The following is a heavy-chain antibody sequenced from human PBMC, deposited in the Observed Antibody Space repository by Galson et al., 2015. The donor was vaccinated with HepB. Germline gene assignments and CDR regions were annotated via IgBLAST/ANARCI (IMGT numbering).Heavy chain of an antibody. CDR3: AKGTRRYFDWLLSIDY. J-gene: IGHJ4*02. CDR1: GFTFSSYA. V-gene: IGHV3-23*01. D-gene: IGHD3-9*01. CDR2: ISGSGGST. Sequence: SLRLSCAASGFTFSSYAMSWVRQAPGKGLEWVSAISGSGGSTYYADSVKGRFTISRDNSKNTLYLQMNSLRAEDTAVYYCAKGTRRYFDWLLSIDYWGQGTLVTVSS.